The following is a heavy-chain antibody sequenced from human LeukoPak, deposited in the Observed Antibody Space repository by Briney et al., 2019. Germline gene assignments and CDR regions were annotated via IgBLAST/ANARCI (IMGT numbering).Heavy chain of an antibody. CDR2: IYYSGNT. J-gene: IGHJ4*02. Sequence: SETLSLTCTVSGVSISSSNSYWGWIRQPPGKGLEWIGSIYYSGNTYYNASLKSQVSISIDTSKNQFSLKLSSVTAADTAVYYCARLMENYYDSSGYLDYWGQGTLVTVSS. CDR3: ARLMENYYDSSGYLDY. CDR1: GVSISSSNSY. V-gene: IGHV4-39*01. D-gene: IGHD3-22*01.